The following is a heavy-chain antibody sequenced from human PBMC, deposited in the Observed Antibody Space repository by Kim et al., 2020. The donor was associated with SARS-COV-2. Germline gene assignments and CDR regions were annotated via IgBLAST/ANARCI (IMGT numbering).Heavy chain of an antibody. CDR2: INPNSGGT. D-gene: IGHD4-4*01. CDR1: GYTFTGYY. Sequence: ASVKVSCKASGYTFTGYYMHWVRQAPGQGLEWMGWINPNSGGTNYAQKFQGRVTMTRDTSISTAYMELSRLRSDDTAVYYCARDAEYSNYYYYYYMDVWGKGTTVTVSS. CDR3: ARDAEYSNYYYYYYMDV. J-gene: IGHJ6*03. V-gene: IGHV1-2*02.